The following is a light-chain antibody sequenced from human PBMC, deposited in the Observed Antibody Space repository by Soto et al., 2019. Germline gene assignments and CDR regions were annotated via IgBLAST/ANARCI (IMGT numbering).Light chain of an antibody. CDR1: SSDVGGYNY. V-gene: IGLV2-8*01. CDR2: EVY. Sequence: QSVLPQPPSASGSLGPSVTLSCTGTSSDVGGYNYVSWYQQHPGQAPKLRIYEVYKRPSGVPDRFSGSKSGNTASLTVYGLQAEDGAYYYCNSYAGSHVVFGSGTKVTVL. CDR3: NSYAGSHVV. J-gene: IGLJ1*01.